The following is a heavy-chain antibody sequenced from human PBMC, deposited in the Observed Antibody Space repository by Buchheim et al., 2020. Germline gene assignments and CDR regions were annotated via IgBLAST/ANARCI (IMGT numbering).Heavy chain of an antibody. CDR2: IYHSGST. Sequence: QVQLQESGPGLVKPSGTLSLTCAVSGGSISSSNWWSWVRQPPGKGLEWIGEIYHSGSTNYNPSLKSRVTILVDKSKNQFSLKLSSVTAADTAVYYCARALYDSSGYYYYYYYGMDVWGQGTT. V-gene: IGHV4-4*02. J-gene: IGHJ6*02. CDR1: GGSISSSNW. CDR3: ARALYDSSGYYYYYYYGMDV. D-gene: IGHD3-22*01.